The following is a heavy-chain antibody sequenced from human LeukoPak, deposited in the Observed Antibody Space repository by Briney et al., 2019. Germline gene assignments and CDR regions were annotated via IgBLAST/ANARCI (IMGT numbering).Heavy chain of an antibody. D-gene: IGHD6-19*01. V-gene: IGHV3-33*01. CDR2: IWYDGSNK. J-gene: IGHJ4*02. Sequence: PGGSLRLSCAASGFTFSSYGMHWVRQAPGKGLEWVAVIWYDGSNKYYADSVKGRFTISRDNSKNTLYLQMNSLRAEDTAVYYCARDREQWLVMDFDYWGQGTLVTVSS. CDR1: GFTFSSYG. CDR3: ARDREQWLVMDFDY.